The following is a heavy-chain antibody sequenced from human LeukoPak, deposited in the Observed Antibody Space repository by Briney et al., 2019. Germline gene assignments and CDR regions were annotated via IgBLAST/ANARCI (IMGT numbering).Heavy chain of an antibody. Sequence: GASVKVSCKASGYTFTSYDINWVRQATGQGLEWMGWMNSNSGNTGYAQKFQGRVTMTRNTSISTAYMELSSLRSEDTAVYYCARSQRYFDWLLYWGQGTLVTVSS. V-gene: IGHV1-8*02. CDR3: ARSQRYFDWLLY. CDR2: MNSNSGNT. CDR1: GYTFTSYD. D-gene: IGHD3-9*01. J-gene: IGHJ4*02.